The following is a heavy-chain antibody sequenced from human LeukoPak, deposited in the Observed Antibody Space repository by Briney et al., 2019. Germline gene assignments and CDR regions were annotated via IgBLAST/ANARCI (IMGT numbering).Heavy chain of an antibody. CDR3: ARVGSMTTVTTDWYFDL. CDR1: GFTFIIYI. CDR2: ISSSSSYI. Sequence: GGSLRLSCAASGFTFIIYIMSRVRQAPGKGLEWVSSISSSSSYIYYADSVKGRFTISRDNAKNSLYLQMNSLRAEDTAVYYCARVGSMTTVTTDWYFDLWGRGTLVTVSS. J-gene: IGHJ2*01. V-gene: IGHV3-21*01. D-gene: IGHD4-17*01.